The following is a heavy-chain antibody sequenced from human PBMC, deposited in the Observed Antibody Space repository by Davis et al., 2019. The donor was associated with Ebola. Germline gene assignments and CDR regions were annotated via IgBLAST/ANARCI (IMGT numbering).Heavy chain of an antibody. J-gene: IGHJ4*02. V-gene: IGHV1-2*06. CDR1: GYTLTGYY. CDR2: INPNSGGT. D-gene: IGHD3-3*01. Sequence: ASVKVSCKASGYTLTGYYMHWVRQAPGQGLEWMGRINPNSGGTNYAQKFQGRVTMTRDTSISTAYMELSRLRSDDTAVYYCARTNYDFWSGYLKYFDYWGQGTLVTVSS. CDR3: ARTNYDFWSGYLKYFDY.